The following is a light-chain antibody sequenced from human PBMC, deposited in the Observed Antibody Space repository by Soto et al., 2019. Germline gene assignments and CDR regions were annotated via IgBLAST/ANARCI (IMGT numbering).Light chain of an antibody. CDR2: AAS. CDR1: QSIISS. V-gene: IGKV1-39*01. Sequence: DIQMTQSPSSLSVSVGDRVAITCRASQSIISSLNWYQQKAGKAPKLLIFAASRLQSGVPSRFSGSGSGTEFTLTISSLQPEDFATYFCQQSYSSLITFGQGTRLEIK. J-gene: IGKJ5*01. CDR3: QQSYSSLIT.